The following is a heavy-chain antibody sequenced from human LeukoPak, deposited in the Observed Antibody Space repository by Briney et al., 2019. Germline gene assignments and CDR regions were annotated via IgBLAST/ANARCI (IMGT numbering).Heavy chain of an antibody. V-gene: IGHV1-2*02. CDR3: ARGSGNYDFWSGRDYYYYMDV. CDR2: INPNSGGT. CDR1: GYTFTGYY. Sequence: GASVKVSCKASGYTFTGYYMHWVRQAPGQGLEWMGWINPNSGGTNYAQKFQGRVTMTRDTSISTAYMELSRLRSDDTAVYYRARGSGNYDFWSGRDYYYYMDVWGKGTTVTVSS. D-gene: IGHD3-3*01. J-gene: IGHJ6*03.